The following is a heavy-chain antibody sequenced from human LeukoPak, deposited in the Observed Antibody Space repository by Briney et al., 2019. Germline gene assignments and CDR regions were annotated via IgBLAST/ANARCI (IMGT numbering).Heavy chain of an antibody. CDR3: ARGSGSSSGPGGY. CDR2: ISSDSSER. Sequence: QPGGSLRLSCEASGFTFTKYSMNWVRQTQGKGLEWISHISSDSSERDYADSVRGRFTISRDNDRNSVFLQMNRLTDKDTAVYYCARGSGSSSGPGGYWGQGILVLVSS. CDR1: GFTFTKYS. V-gene: IGHV3-48*02. J-gene: IGHJ4*02. D-gene: IGHD6-6*01.